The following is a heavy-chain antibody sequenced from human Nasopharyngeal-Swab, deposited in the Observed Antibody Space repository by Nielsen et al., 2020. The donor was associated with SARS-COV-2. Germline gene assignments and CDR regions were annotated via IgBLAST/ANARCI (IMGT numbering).Heavy chain of an antibody. V-gene: IGHV4-34*01. CDR2: INHSGSP. J-gene: IGHJ6*03. CDR1: GGSSSGYT. D-gene: IGHD3-3*01. CDR3: ARGGYNDFWSGYRNHNWFYMDV. Sequence: SETLSLTYDVYGGSSSGYTWSWIRQPPGKGLEWIGEINHSGSPNYNPSLKSRVTISVDMSKRQFSLKLSSVTAADTAVYYCARGGYNDFWSGYRNHNWFYMDVWGKGTTVTVSS.